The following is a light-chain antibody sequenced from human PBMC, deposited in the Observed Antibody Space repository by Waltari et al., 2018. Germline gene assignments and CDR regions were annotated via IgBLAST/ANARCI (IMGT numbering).Light chain of an antibody. CDR3: QQYDTYPIYT. J-gene: IGKJ2*01. CDR2: HAS. CDR1: QSISSW. Sequence: DTQMTQSPSTLSASVGHTVTITCRASQSISSWLAWYQQKPGKAPKLLIFHASRLESGVPSRFSGGGSGVEFTLTISSLQPDDFATYYCQQYDTYPIYTFGQGTKLEIK. V-gene: IGKV1-5*01.